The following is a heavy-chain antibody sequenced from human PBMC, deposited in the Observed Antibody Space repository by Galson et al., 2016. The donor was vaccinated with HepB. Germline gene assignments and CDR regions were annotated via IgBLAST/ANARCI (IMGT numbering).Heavy chain of an antibody. D-gene: IGHD1-1*01. CDR2: INGKSDYI. Sequence: SLRLSCAASGFSFSLFSTAWVRQPPGKGLEWLASINGKSDYIYYRDSVRGRFTVSRDNDKNILYLQMNSLRDEDTAVYYCAREGGVTGTPSRFWGQGTLVAVSA. CDR1: GFSFSLFS. J-gene: IGHJ4*02. V-gene: IGHV3-21*06. CDR3: AREGGVTGTPSRF.